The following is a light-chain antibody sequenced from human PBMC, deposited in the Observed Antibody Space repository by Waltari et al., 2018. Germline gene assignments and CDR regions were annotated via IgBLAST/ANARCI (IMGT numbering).Light chain of an antibody. CDR3: QQYNSSPWT. CDR2: KAS. J-gene: IGKJ1*01. V-gene: IGKV1-5*03. Sequence: DIQMTQSPSTLSASVGDRVTITFRASQSISSWLAWYQQKPGKAPKLLIYKASSLESGVPSRFSGSGSGTEFTLTISSLQPDDFATYYCQQYNSSPWTFGQGTKVEIK. CDR1: QSISSW.